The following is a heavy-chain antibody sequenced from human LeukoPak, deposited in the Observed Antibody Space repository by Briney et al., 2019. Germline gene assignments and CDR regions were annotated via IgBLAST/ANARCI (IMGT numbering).Heavy chain of an antibody. CDR3: ARALNPLPGTYYFDY. Sequence: PSETRSLTCTVSGASINSHDWSWNRQPAGKGLEWIGRIYISGSTNYNSSLQSRVTMSVDTSKNQFSLKLTSVTAADTAVYYCARALNPLPGTYYFDYWGERSLASVSS. V-gene: IGHV4-4*07. CDR1: GASINSHD. J-gene: IGHJ4*02. CDR2: IYISGST.